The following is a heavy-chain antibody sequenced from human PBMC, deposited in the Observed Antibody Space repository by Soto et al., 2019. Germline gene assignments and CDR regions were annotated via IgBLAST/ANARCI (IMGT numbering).Heavy chain of an antibody. CDR3: ARAVPGFYGMDV. CDR1: CGSISSGGYY. CDR2: ISYSANT. V-gene: IGHV4-31*03. Sequence: QVQLQESGPRLVKPSQTLSLTCTVSCGSISSGGYYWSWIRQHPGKGLEWIGYISYSANTYYKPSLRRRVTISVDMSKSHGSLNLNSVTAADTATYYCARAVPGFYGMDVWGQGTTVTVSS. J-gene: IGHJ6*02. D-gene: IGHD3-10*01.